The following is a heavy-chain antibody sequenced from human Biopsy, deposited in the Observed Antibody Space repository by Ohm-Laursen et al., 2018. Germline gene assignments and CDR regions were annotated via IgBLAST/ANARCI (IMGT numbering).Heavy chain of an antibody. CDR1: GFTFSSHA. D-gene: IGHD4-17*01. Sequence: SLRLSCAASGFTFSSHAMAWVRQAPGKGLEWVSGISGSGESIYYADSVKGRFSNSRDNSKNTLYLQMTSLRPEDTAVYYCAKPTTLYGDYIHYFSYYGLDVWGQGTTVTVSS. J-gene: IGHJ6*02. CDR3: AKPTTLYGDYIHYFSYYGLDV. V-gene: IGHV3-23*01. CDR2: ISGSGESI.